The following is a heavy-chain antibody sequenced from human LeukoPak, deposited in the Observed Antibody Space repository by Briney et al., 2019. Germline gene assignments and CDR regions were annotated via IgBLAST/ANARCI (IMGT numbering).Heavy chain of an antibody. CDR3: ARDLANPVVAAKEFYYYYYMDV. CDR1: GGTFSSYA. V-gene: IGHV1-69*05. J-gene: IGHJ6*03. CDR2: IIPIFGTA. D-gene: IGHD2-15*01. Sequence: GSSVKVSCKASGGTFSSYAISWVRQAPGQGLEWMGRIIPIFGTANYAQKFQGRVMITTDESTSTAYMELSSLRSEDTAVYYCARDLANPVVAAKEFYYYYYMDVWGKGTTVTVSS.